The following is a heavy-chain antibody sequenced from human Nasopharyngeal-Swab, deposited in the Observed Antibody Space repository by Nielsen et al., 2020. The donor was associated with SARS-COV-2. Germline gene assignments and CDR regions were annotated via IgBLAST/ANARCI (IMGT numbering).Heavy chain of an antibody. CDR3: ARFPAGGYYDSSGYYYWYFDL. D-gene: IGHD3-22*01. Sequence: ASVKVSCKASGYTFTSYDINWVRQATGQGLEWMGWMNPNSGNTGYAQKFQGRVTMTRNTSISTAYMELSSLRSEDTAVYYCARFPAGGYYDSSGYYYWYFDLWGRGTLVTVSS. CDR2: MNPNSGNT. J-gene: IGHJ2*01. V-gene: IGHV1-8*01. CDR1: GYTFTSYD.